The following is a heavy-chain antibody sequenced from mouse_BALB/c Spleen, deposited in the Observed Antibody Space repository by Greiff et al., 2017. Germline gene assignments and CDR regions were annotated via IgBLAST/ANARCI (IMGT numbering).Heavy chain of an antibody. CDR1: GYTFTSYW. CDR3: ARSNRYDGFDY. J-gene: IGHJ2*01. Sequence: VKLLESGAELARPGASVKLSCKASGYTFTSYWMQWVKQRPGQGLEWIGAIYPGDGDTRYTQKFKGKATLTADKSSSTAYMQLSSLASEDSAVYYCARSNRYDGFDYWGQGTTLTVSS. CDR2: IYPGDGDT. V-gene: IGHV1-87*01. D-gene: IGHD2-14*01.